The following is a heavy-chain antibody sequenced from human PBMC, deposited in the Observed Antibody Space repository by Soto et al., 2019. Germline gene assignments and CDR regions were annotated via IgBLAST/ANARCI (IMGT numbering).Heavy chain of an antibody. Sequence: GGSLRLSCAASGFTFDDYAMHWVRQVPGKGLEWVSGISWNSGSIGYADSVKGRFTISRANAKNSLYLQMNSLRAEDTALYYCAKGDLNCGSTSCCDCLGAFAIWGHGTMVTVS. CDR1: GFTFDDYA. D-gene: IGHD2-2*01. J-gene: IGHJ3*02. CDR2: ISWNSGSI. V-gene: IGHV3-9*01. CDR3: AKGDLNCGSTSCCDCLGAFAI.